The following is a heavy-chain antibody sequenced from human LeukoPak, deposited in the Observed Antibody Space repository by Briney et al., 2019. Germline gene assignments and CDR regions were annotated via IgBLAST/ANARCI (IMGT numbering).Heavy chain of an antibody. D-gene: IGHD4-23*01. CDR3: ARGRPHGNDY. V-gene: IGHV3-74*01. J-gene: IGHJ4*02. CDR1: GFTFSSYW. Sequence: GGSLRLSCAASGFTFSSYWMNWVRQAPGKGLVWVSRIASDGSSTTYADSVKGRFSISKDNAKNTLYLQMDSLRVEDTAVYYCARGRPHGNDYWGQGTLVTVSS. CDR2: IASDGSST.